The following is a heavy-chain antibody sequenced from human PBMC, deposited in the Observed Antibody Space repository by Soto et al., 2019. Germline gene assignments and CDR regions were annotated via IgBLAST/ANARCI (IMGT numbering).Heavy chain of an antibody. D-gene: IGHD1-1*01. J-gene: IGHJ6*02. CDR3: ARSTGYYYYYGVDV. CDR2: IDWDNNK. CDR1: GFSVSTSGMC. Sequence: VSGPTLVNPTQTLTLTCTVSGFSVSTSGMCVSWIRQPPGKALEWLALIDWDNNKYYSTSLKTRLTISKDTSKNQVVLTMTNVDPVDLATYYCARSTGYYYYYGVDVWGQGTTVTVSS. V-gene: IGHV2-70*13.